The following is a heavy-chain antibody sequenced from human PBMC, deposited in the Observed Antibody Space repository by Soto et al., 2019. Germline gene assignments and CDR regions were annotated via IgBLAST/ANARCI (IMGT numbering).Heavy chain of an antibody. CDR2: INSDGSST. J-gene: IGHJ4*02. V-gene: IGHV3-74*01. CDR1: GFTFSSYW. CDR3: ARPFTAMANTDFDY. D-gene: IGHD5-18*01. Sequence: EVQLVESGGGLVQPGGSLRLSCAASGFTFSSYWMHWVRQAPGKGLVWVSRINSDGSSTSYADSVKGRFTISRDNAKNTLYLQMNSLRSEDTAVYYCARPFTAMANTDFDYWGQGTLVTVSS.